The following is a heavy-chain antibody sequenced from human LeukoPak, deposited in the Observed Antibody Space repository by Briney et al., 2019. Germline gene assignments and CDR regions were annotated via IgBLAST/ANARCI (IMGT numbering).Heavy chain of an antibody. CDR1: GFSFASFG. CDR2: ISGYNGHT. J-gene: IGHJ3*02. V-gene: IGHV1-18*01. Sequence: ASVKVSCKAFGFSFASFGFNWVRQAPGQGLEWMGWISGYNGHTRYEQKFHDRVTMTTDSSTSTVYMELRSLRYDDTALYYCARGTWDAAATPYSFDTWG. CDR3: ARGTWDAAATPYSFDT. D-gene: IGHD2-15*01.